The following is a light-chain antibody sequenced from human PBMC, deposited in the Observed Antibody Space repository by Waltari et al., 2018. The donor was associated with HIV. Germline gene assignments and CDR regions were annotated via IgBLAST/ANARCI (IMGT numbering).Light chain of an antibody. J-gene: IGKJ5*01. CDR3: QQYGSSPLT. CDR1: QSVRNNY. CDR2: GAS. V-gene: IGKV3-20*01. Sequence: EIVLTQSPGTLSLSPGERATLSWRASQSVRNNYLVWYQKKPGQAPRLLIYGASSRATGIPDRFSGSGSGTDFTLTISRLEPEDFAMFYCQQYGSSPLTFGQGTRLEIK.